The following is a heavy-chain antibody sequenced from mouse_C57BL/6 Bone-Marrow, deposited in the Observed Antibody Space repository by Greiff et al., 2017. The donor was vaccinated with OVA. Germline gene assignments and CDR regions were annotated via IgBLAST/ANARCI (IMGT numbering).Heavy chain of an antibody. J-gene: IGHJ3*01. CDR1: GFSFNTYA. Sequence: EVQLQESGGGLVQPKGSLKLSCAASGFSFNTYAMNWVRQAPGKGLEWVARIRSKSNNYATYYADSVKDRFTISRDDSESMLYLQMNNLKTEDTTRYYCVGGGFAYWGQGTLVTVSA. CDR3: VGGGFAY. CDR2: IRSKSNNYAT. V-gene: IGHV10-1*01.